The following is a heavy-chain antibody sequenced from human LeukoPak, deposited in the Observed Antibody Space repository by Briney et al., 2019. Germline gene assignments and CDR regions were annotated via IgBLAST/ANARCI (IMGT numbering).Heavy chain of an antibody. Sequence: PGRSLRLSCAASGFTFSSYAMHWVRQAPGKGLEWVAVISYDGSNKYYADSVKGRFTISRDNSKNTLYLQMNSLRAEDTAVYYCARDGYSDCSGGSCYFEYWGQGTLVTLSS. CDR3: ARDGYSDCSGGSCYFEY. CDR1: GFTFSSYA. D-gene: IGHD2-15*01. CDR2: ISYDGSNK. J-gene: IGHJ4*02. V-gene: IGHV3-30*04.